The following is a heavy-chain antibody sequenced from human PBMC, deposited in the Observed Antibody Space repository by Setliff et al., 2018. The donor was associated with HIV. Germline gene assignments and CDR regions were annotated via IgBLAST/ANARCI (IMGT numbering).Heavy chain of an antibody. CDR3: AKSPQPIVRGTNWYFDL. J-gene: IGHJ2*01. CDR1: EFTNFW. D-gene: IGHD1-26*01. V-gene: IGHV3-30*18. Sequence: GGSLRLSCSASEFTNFWMAWVRQAPGKGLEWVAVISYDGSNKYYADSVKGRFTISRDNSKNTLYLQMNSLRPEDTAVYYCAKSPQPIVRGTNWYFDLWGRGTLVTVSS. CDR2: ISYDGSNK.